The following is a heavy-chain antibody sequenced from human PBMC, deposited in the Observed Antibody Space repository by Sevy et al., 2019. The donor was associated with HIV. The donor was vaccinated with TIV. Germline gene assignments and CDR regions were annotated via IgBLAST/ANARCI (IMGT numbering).Heavy chain of an antibody. CDR2: ISYDGRNK. J-gene: IGHJ4*02. V-gene: IGHV3-30*09. CDR3: ARVGVSYWNDDCYHRFDY. D-gene: IGHD2-21*02. CDR1: GFTFSSYA. Sequence: GGSLRLSCSASGFTFSSYALLWVRQAPGKGLEWVSLISYDGRNKYYSDSVKGRFAISRDESKTALFLQMESLRTEDTAIYYCARVGVSYWNDDCYHRFDYWGRGTLVTVSS.